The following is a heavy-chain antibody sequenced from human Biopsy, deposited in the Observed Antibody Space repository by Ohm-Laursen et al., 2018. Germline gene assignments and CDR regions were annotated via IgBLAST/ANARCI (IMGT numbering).Heavy chain of an antibody. D-gene: IGHD6-19*01. CDR2: INPSGGST. CDR1: GYIFTSYY. CDR3: ARAVAGTGGVFDS. J-gene: IGHJ4*02. Sequence: ASVKVSCKTSGYIFTSYYIHWVRQAPGQGLEWMASINPSGGSTTYAQRFQGRLIMTRDTSTGSIYMELSSPRSEDTAIYFCARAVAGTGGVFDSWGQGTLVTVSS. V-gene: IGHV1-46*01.